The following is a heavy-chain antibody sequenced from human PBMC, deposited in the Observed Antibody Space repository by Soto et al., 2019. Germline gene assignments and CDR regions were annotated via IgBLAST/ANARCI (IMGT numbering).Heavy chain of an antibody. CDR1: GFTFSSYA. J-gene: IGHJ4*02. V-gene: IGHV3-23*01. CDR2: ITGSGGST. Sequence: DVQLLESGGGLVQPGGSLRLSCAASGFTFSSYAMSWVRQSPEKGLEWVSAITGSGGSTYHADSVKGRFTISRDNSKNTLYLQMRSLRAEDTAVYYCAKGSASASPYYFDFWGQGILVTVSS. CDR3: AKGSASASPYYFDF.